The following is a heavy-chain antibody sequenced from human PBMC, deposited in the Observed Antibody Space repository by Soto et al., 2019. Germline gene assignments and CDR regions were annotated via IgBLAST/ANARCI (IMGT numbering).Heavy chain of an antibody. CDR3: AKDALYGDYAVDY. D-gene: IGHD4-17*01. Sequence: VGSLRLSCAASGFTFSTYAMHWVRQAPGKGLEWVALISYDGSNKYYADSVKGRFTVSRDDSKNTLDLQMNSLGVEDTAVYYCAKDALYGDYAVDYWGQGTLVTVSS. J-gene: IGHJ4*02. V-gene: IGHV3-30*18. CDR1: GFTFSTYA. CDR2: ISYDGSNK.